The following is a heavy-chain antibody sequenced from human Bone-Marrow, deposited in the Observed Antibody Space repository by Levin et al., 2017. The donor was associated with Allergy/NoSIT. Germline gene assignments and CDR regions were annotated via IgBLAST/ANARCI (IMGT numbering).Heavy chain of an antibody. D-gene: IGHD1-26*01. CDR3: ASVGPVGGAFDV. V-gene: IGHV1-18*01. J-gene: IGHJ3*01. Sequence: GESLKISCKASDYTLTTYGIAWVRQSPGQGLEWMGWISVYNGDAAYAQKFQGRVTMTTDTSTSTVYMELRSLRSDDTAMYYCASVGPVGGAFDVWGQGTVVTVSS. CDR2: ISVYNGDA. CDR1: DYTLTTYG.